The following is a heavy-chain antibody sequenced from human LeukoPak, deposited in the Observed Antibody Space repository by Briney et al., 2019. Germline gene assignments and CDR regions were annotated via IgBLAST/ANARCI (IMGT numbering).Heavy chain of an antibody. J-gene: IGHJ6*02. D-gene: IGHD3-9*01. CDR1: GGTFSSYA. CDR3: AKTFLTAYDTYFYYYGLDV. V-gene: IGHV1-69*13. CDR2: INPVFGTA. Sequence: ASVKVSCKASGGTFSSYAFSWVRQAPGQGLEWMGGINPVFGTAHYAQKFQDRVTITADESTSTAYMELSSLRSEDTAVYYCAKTFLTAYDTYFYYYGLDVWGQGTPVTVSS.